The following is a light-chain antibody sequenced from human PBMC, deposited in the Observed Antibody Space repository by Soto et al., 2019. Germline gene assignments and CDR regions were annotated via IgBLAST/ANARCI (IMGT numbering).Light chain of an antibody. J-gene: IGKJ5*01. CDR1: QSVGSIY. CDR3: QQYGSSSIT. Sequence: IVLTQSPGTLSLSPGERATLSCRASQSVGSIYLAWYQQRPGQAPRLLIYGASNRATGIPVRFSGSGSGTDFTLTISGLEPEDFAIYYCQQYGSSSITFGQGTRLEI. CDR2: GAS. V-gene: IGKV3-20*01.